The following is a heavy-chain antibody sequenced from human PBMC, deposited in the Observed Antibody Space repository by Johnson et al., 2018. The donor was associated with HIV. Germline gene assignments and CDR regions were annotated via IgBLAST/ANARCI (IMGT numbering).Heavy chain of an antibody. V-gene: IGHV3-30*19. D-gene: IGHD6-6*01. J-gene: IGHJ3*02. CDR3: ARAGIAARPPTRPPDAFDI. Sequence: QVQLVESGGGVVQPGGSLRLSCAASGFTFSSYGMHWVRQAPGKGLEWVAVISYDGSNKYYADSVKGRFTISRDNSKTTLYLQMNSLRAEDTAVYYCARAGIAARPPTRPPDAFDIWGQGTMVTVSS. CDR1: GFTFSSYG. CDR2: ISYDGSNK.